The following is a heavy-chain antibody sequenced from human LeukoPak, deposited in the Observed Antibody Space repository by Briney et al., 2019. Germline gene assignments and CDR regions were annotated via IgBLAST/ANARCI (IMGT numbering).Heavy chain of an antibody. Sequence: GGSLRPSCVASGFDVNDNFMIWVRQAPGQGLEWISIIYASGGAYHSESVKGRFSAFRDTSKNTIFLQMNNLRADDTAMYYCVRRHDYWGQGTLVTVSS. CDR2: IYASGGA. V-gene: IGHV3-53*01. CDR1: GFDVNDNF. J-gene: IGHJ4*02. CDR3: VRRHDY.